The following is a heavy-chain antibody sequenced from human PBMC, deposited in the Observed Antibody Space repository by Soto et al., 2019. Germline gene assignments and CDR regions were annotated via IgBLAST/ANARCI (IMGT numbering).Heavy chain of an antibody. J-gene: IGHJ4*02. CDR3: ARGDISSLTKFQF. CDR2: IYYNGIT. CDR1: GGSISSYY. Sequence: SETLSLTCSVSGGSISSYYWIWIRQPPGEGLEWIGYIYYNGITKYNPSLQSRVTMSVDTSKNQFSLKLSSVTAADTAVYYCARGDISSLTKFQFWGQGARVTVSS. V-gene: IGHV4-59*01. D-gene: IGHD3-9*01.